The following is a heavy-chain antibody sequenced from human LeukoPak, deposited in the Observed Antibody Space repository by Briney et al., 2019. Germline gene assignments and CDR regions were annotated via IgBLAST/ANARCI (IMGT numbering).Heavy chain of an antibody. V-gene: IGHV3-15*01. J-gene: IGHJ3*02. D-gene: IGHD3-16*01. CDR2: IKSKTDGGTT. Sequence: GGSLRLSCAASGFTFSNAWMSWVRQAPGKGLEWVGRIKSKTDGGTTDYAAPVKGRFTISRDESKNTLYLQMNSLRSEDTAVYYCARLGVHNAFDIWGQGTMVTVSS. CDR3: ARLGVHNAFDI. CDR1: GFTFSNAW.